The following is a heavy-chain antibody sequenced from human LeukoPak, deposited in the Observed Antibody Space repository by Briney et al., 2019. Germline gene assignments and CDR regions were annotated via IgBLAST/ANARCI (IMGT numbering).Heavy chain of an antibody. Sequence: QSGGSLTLSCGACGFTLKSYAMSGVRQAPRKVGEGVSAVSGSGGSTFYADSVKGRLTISRDNYKNTLYVHMKSLRADDTAVSYCAKVLSYYHYSGYIAYFFDYWGQRTLVAVSS. J-gene: IGHJ4*02. CDR2: VSGSGGST. CDR3: AKVLSYYHYSGYIAYFFDY. CDR1: GFTLKSYA. D-gene: IGHD3-22*01. V-gene: IGHV3-23*01.